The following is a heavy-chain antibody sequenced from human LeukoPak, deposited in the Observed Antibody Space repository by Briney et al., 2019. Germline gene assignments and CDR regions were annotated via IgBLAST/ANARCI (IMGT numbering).Heavy chain of an antibody. CDR3: THILPVKIFNF. CDR1: GFSLSTSEVA. CDR2: IYWNDDK. J-gene: IGHJ4*02. Sequence: KESGPTLVKPTQTLTLTCTFSGFSLSTSEVAVGWIRQPPGKALEWLALIYWNDDKRYSPSLKSRLTITKDTSKNQVVLSMTNMDPVDTATYYCTHILPVKIFNFWGQGILVTVSS. V-gene: IGHV2-5*01.